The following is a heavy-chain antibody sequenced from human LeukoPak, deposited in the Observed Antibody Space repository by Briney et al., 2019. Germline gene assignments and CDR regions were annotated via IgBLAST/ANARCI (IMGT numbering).Heavy chain of an antibody. Sequence: GESLKISCKGSGYSFTSYWIGWVRQMPGKGLEWMGIIYPGDSDTRYSPSFQGQVTISADKSISTAYLQWSSLKASDTAMYYCARLGPTNLRYYYYYYMDVWGKGTTVTISS. J-gene: IGHJ6*03. D-gene: IGHD3-16*01. V-gene: IGHV5-51*01. CDR2: IYPGDSDT. CDR3: ARLGPTNLRYYYYYYMDV. CDR1: GYSFTSYW.